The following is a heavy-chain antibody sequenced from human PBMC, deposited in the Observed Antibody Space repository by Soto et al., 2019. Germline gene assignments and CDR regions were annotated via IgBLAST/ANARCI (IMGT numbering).Heavy chain of an antibody. D-gene: IGHD6-25*01. Sequence: QVQLVESGGGVVQPGTSLRLSCVASGFTFSSYGMHWVRQAPGKGLDWVAAILHDGSNKYEADSVNGRFTISRDNPKNTLYLQINSLISEDTAVYYCAKGREQRLMRIGMDVWGQGTTVTVSS. CDR2: ILHDGSNK. CDR1: GFTFSSYG. CDR3: AKGREQRLMRIGMDV. J-gene: IGHJ6*02. V-gene: IGHV3-30*18.